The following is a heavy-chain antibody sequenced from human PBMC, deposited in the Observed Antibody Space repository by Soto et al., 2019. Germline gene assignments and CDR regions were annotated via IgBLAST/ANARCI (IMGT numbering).Heavy chain of an antibody. J-gene: IGHJ4*02. D-gene: IGHD3-22*01. V-gene: IGHV1-3*01. Sequence: ASVKVSCKASGYTFTSYAMNWVRQAPGQRLEWMGWINAGNGNTKYSQKFQGRVTMTTDTSTSTAYMELRSLRSDDTAVYYCARDRVPYYYDSSGYYQFDYWGQGTLVTVSS. CDR1: GYTFTSYA. CDR3: ARDRVPYYYDSSGYYQFDY. CDR2: INAGNGNT.